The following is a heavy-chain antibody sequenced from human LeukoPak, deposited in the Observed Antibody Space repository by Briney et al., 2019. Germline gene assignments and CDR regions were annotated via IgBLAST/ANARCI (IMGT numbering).Heavy chain of an antibody. D-gene: IGHD6-13*01. J-gene: IGHJ4*02. CDR1: GFTFSGYW. CDR2: IHQDGSEK. V-gene: IGHV3-7*01. Sequence: GGSLRLSCAASGFTFSGYWMSWVRQAPGKGLEWVANIHQDGSEKYYVDSVKGRFTISRDNAENSLYLQMDSLRAEDTAVYYCARVRGSKQLDYWGQGTLVTVSS. CDR3: ARVRGSKQLDY.